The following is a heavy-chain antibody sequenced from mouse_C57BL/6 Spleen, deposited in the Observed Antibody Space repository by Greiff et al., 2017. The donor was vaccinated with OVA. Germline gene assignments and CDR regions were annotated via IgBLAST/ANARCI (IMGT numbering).Heavy chain of an antibody. CDR1: GFSLTSYG. J-gene: IGHJ4*01. CDR3: SRQGNYGPYAMDY. V-gene: IGHV2-6-1*01. D-gene: IGHD2-1*01. CDR2: IWSDGST. Sequence: VMLVESGPGLVAPSQSLSITCTVSGFSLTSYGVHWVRQPPGKGLEWLVVIWSDGSTTYNSALKSRLSISKDNSKSQVFLKMNSLQTDDTAMYYCSRQGNYGPYAMDYWGQGTSVTVSS.